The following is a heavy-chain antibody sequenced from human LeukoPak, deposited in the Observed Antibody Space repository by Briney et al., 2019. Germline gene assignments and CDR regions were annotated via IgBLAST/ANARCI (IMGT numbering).Heavy chain of an antibody. J-gene: IGHJ4*02. CDR1: GFTFSSYG. CDR2: IYYDGSQR. D-gene: IGHD7-27*01. Sequence: PGGSLRLSCVASGFTFSSYGMHWVRQAPGKGPEWVALIYYDGSQRKYVDSVKGRFTISRDNSKNTVYLEINNLRAEDTAVYYCARDLGYFDYWGQGPLVTVSS. V-gene: IGHV3-33*01. CDR3: ARDLGYFDY.